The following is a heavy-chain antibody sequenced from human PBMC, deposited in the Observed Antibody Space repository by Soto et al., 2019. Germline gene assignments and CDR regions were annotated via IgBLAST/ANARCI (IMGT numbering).Heavy chain of an antibody. CDR2: INPSGGST. Sequence: ASVKVSCKASGYTFTSYYMHWVRQAPGQGLEWMGIINPSGGSTSYAQKFQGRVTMTRDTSTSTVYMELSSLGSEDTAVYYCARLSGGYSGYERYSSMDVWGKGPTVTVS. CDR3: ARLSGGYSGYERYSSMDV. CDR1: GYTFTSYY. J-gene: IGHJ6*03. D-gene: IGHD5-12*01. V-gene: IGHV1-46*03.